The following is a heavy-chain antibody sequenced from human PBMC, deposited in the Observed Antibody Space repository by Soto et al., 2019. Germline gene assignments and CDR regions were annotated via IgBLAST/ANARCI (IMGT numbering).Heavy chain of an antibody. Sequence: PSETLSLTCTVSGGSVSSSSCYWGWIRQPPGKGLEWIGSIYYSGSTYYNPSLKSRVTISVDTSKNQFSLKLSSVTAADTAVYYCAREHHYDDRYYIDYWGQGTLVTVSS. CDR3: AREHHYDDRYYIDY. D-gene: IGHD3-22*01. CDR1: GGSVSSSSCY. V-gene: IGHV4-39*07. J-gene: IGHJ4*02. CDR2: IYYSGST.